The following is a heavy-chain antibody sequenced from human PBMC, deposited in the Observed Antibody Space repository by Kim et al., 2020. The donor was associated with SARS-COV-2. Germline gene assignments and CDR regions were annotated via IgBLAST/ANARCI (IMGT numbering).Heavy chain of an antibody. CDR1: GFTFSDDY. CDR2: ISSGGTYT. V-gene: IGHV3-11*06. D-gene: IGHD5-12*01. CDR3: ARGTTITEFEH. Sequence: GGSLRLSCAASGFTFSDDYMIWIRQAPGKGLEWIAYISSGGTYTHYADSVKGRFTASRDDTKMSLYLHLNSLTAEDTAVYYCARGTTITEFEHWGQGTLV. J-gene: IGHJ4*02.